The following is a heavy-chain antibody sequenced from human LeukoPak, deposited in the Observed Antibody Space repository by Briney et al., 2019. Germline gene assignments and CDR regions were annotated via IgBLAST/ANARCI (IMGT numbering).Heavy chain of an antibody. CDR3: ARAPWDYYGSGSYYPGGYYYYMDV. D-gene: IGHD3-10*01. V-gene: IGHV1-69*05. Sequence: SVKVSCKASGGTFSSYAISWVRQAPGQGLEWMGGIIPIFGTANYAQKFQGRVTITTDESTSTAYVELSSLRSEDTAVYYCARAPWDYYGSGSYYPGGYYYYMDVWGKGTTVTVSS. J-gene: IGHJ6*03. CDR1: GGTFSSYA. CDR2: IIPIFGTA.